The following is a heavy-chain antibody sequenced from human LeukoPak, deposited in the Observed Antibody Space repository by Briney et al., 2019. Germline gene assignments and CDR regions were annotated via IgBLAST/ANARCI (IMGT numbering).Heavy chain of an antibody. CDR3: AKDVKVVITTNFDY. Sequence: PGGSLRLSCAASGFTFSSYAMSWVRQAPGKGLEWVSAISGSGGSTYYADSVKGRFTISRDNSKNTLYLQMNSLRAEDTALYYCAKDVKVVITTNFDYWGQGTLVTVSS. D-gene: IGHD3-22*01. V-gene: IGHV3-23*01. J-gene: IGHJ4*02. CDR2: ISGSGGST. CDR1: GFTFSSYA.